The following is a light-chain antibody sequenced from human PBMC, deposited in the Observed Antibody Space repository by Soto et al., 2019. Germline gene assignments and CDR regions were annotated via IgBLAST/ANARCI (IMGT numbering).Light chain of an antibody. CDR3: QQYNNWPQA. CDR1: QSVSSN. V-gene: IGKV3-15*01. J-gene: IGKJ1*01. Sequence: EIVMTQSPATLSLSPGERATLSCRASQSVSSNLAWYQQRPGQAPRLLISGASTRATGIPARFSGSGSGTEFTLTISSLQSEDFAIYYCQQYNNWPQAFGRGTKVDIK. CDR2: GAS.